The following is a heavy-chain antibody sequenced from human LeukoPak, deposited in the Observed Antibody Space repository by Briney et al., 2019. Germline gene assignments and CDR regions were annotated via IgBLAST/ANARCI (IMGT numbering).Heavy chain of an antibody. D-gene: IGHD6-13*01. J-gene: IGHJ6*03. CDR1: GFTFSSYN. Sequence: GGSLRLSCAASGFTFSSYNMNWVRQAPGKGLEWVSSISSSSSYIYYADSVKGRFTISRDNAKNSLYLQMNSLRAEDTAVYYCARRVYSSSWYQDYYYYYMDVWGKGTTVTVSS. V-gene: IGHV3-21*01. CDR3: ARRVYSSSWYQDYYYYYMDV. CDR2: ISSSSSYI.